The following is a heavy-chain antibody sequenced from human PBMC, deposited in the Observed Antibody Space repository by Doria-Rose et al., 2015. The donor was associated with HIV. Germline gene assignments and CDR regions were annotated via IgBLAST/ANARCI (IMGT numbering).Heavy chain of an antibody. Sequence: QITLKESGPVLVKPTEALTLTCTVSGVSLSSPGMGVSWIRQPQGKALEWLANIFSDDERSYKTSLKSRLTTSRGTSKSQVVLTMTDMDPVDTATYYCARIKSSRWYHKYYFDFWGQGTLVIVSA. CDR3: ARIKSSRWYHKYYFDF. V-gene: IGHV2-26*01. CDR1: GVSLSSPGMG. J-gene: IGHJ4*02. CDR2: IFSDDER. D-gene: IGHD6-13*01.